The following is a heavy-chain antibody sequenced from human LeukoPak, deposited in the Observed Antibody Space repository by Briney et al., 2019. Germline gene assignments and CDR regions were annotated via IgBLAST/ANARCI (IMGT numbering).Heavy chain of an antibody. V-gene: IGHV4-4*07. D-gene: IGHD5-18*01. CDR1: GGSISSYY. J-gene: IGHJ2*01. CDR2: IYTSGST. CDR3: ERSRGGRQREYSYGRDWYFDL. Sequence: SETLSLSCTVSGGSISSYYWSWIRQPAGKGLEWIGRIYTSGSTNYNPSLKSRVTMSVDTSKNQFSLKQISVTAADPAVYSCERSRGGRQREYSYGRDWYFDLWGRGTLVTVSS.